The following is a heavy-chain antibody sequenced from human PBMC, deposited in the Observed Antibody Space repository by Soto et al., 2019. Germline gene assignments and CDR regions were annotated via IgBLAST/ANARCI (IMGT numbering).Heavy chain of an antibody. J-gene: IGHJ4*02. D-gene: IGHD3-22*01. CDR1: GYTFAKYG. CDR3: ARTGHSGSYDF. Sequence: GGSVEVSCKASGYTFAKYGIHLVAQAPVQRLEWMGWINACNGGTKYSENFQGRVTITRDTSASTVYLGLSSLSSEDTASYYCARTGHSGSYDFWGQGTLVTVSS. CDR2: INACNGGT. V-gene: IGHV1-3*01.